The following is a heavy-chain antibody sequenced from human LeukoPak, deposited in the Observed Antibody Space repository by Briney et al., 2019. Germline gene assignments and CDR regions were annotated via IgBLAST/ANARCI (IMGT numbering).Heavy chain of an antibody. CDR3: ARQGAGASHYDDTGLPRGAFDV. CDR2: ILPDDPDT. CDR1: GYRFTTYW. Sequence: KDGESLKISCKVSGYRFTTYWIAWVRQMPGKGLDFMGIILPDDPDTRYSPSFRGQVTISVDKSINTAYLQWDSLKASDTAMYYCARQGAGASHYDDTGLPRGAFDVWGQGTMLTVSS. V-gene: IGHV5-51*01. J-gene: IGHJ3*01. D-gene: IGHD3-22*01.